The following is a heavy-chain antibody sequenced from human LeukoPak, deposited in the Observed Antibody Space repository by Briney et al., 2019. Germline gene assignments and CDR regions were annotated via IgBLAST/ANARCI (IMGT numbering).Heavy chain of an antibody. D-gene: IGHD6-19*01. J-gene: IGHJ4*02. V-gene: IGHV3-30*02. CDR1: GFTFTSYG. CDR3: AKETLGNGWYPDY. CDR2: IWDDGSNE. Sequence: GGSLRLSCAASGFTFTSYGMNWVRQAPDKGLEWVAFIWDDGSNEKYADSVKGRFTISRDNSKNTLYLQMNSLRAEDTAVYYCAKETLGNGWYPDYWGQGTLVTVSS.